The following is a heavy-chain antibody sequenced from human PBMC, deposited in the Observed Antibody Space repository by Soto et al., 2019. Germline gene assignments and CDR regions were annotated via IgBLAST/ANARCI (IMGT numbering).Heavy chain of an antibody. CDR2: INHSGST. J-gene: IGHJ4*02. V-gene: IGHV4-34*01. D-gene: IGHD3-22*01. CDR1: GGSFSGYY. Sequence: SETLSLTCAVYGGSFSGYYWSWIRQPPGKGLEWIGEINHSGSTNYNPSLKSRVTISVDTSKNQFSLKLSSVTAADTAVYYCARRAGYYYDSSGPEDYWGQGTLVTVS. CDR3: ARRAGYYYDSSGPEDY.